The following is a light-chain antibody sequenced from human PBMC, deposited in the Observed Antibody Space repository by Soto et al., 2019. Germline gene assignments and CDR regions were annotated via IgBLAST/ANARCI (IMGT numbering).Light chain of an antibody. CDR2: GAS. Sequence: EIVMTQSSATLSVSPGERATLSCRASQSINSDLAWYQRKPGQAPRFLIYGASTRATGIPARFSGSGSGTEFTLTISSLQSEDSALYYCQQYNNWPPWTFGQGTKVDI. J-gene: IGKJ1*01. CDR3: QQYNNWPPWT. V-gene: IGKV3-15*01. CDR1: QSINSD.